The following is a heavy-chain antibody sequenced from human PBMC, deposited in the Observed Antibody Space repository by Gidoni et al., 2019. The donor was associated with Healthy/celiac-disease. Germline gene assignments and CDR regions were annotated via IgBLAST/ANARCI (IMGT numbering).Heavy chain of an antibody. V-gene: IGHV3-48*03. CDR1: GFTLSSYA. CDR2: ISSSGSTI. CDR3: ARSAAHDFWSGYSYGMDV. Sequence: EVQLVESGGGLVQPVGSLRLSCAASGFTLSSYALNWVRQAPGKGLEWVSYISSSGSTIYYADSVKGRFTISRDNAKNSLYLQMNSLRAEDTAVYYCARSAAHDFWSGYSYGMDVWGQGTTVTVSS. D-gene: IGHD3-3*01. J-gene: IGHJ6*02.